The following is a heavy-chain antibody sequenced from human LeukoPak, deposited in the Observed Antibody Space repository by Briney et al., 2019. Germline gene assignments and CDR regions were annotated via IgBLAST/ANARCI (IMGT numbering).Heavy chain of an antibody. Sequence: GGSLRLSSAASGFTFSSYAMSWVRQAPGKGLEWVSAISGSGGSTYYADSVKGRFTISRDNSKNTLYLQMSSLRAEDTGVFYCARDVAYSAFDYWGQGTLVTVSS. V-gene: IGHV3-23*01. CDR2: ISGSGGST. J-gene: IGHJ4*02. CDR3: ARDVAYSAFDY. D-gene: IGHD2-21*01. CDR1: GFTFSSYA.